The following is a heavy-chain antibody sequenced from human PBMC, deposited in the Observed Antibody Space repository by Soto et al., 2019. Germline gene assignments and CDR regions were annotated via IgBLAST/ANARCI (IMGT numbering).Heavy chain of an antibody. V-gene: IGHV3-23*01. Sequence: GGSLRLSCEASGFTFSNYGMTWVRLAPGKGLEWVSTISGSGGRTFYADPVKGRFTISRDNSKNTLYLQMNSLRAEDTALYYCAKEMIASTLADFFDNWGQGTRVTVAS. J-gene: IGHJ4*02. CDR2: ISGSGGRT. CDR1: GFTFSNYG. D-gene: IGHD2-21*01. CDR3: AKEMIASTLADFFDN.